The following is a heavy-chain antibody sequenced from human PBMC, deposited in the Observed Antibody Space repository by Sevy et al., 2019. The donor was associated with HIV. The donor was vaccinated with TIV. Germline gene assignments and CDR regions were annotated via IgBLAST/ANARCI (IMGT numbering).Heavy chain of an antibody. D-gene: IGHD3-22*01. CDR1: GFTFSNAW. CDR2: IKSKTDGGTT. Sequence: GGSLRLSCAASGFTFSNAWMSWVRQAPGKGLEWLGRIKSKTDGGTTDYAAPVKGRCTISRDDSKNTLYLQMNSLKTEDTAVYYCTTESRYYYDSSGYYPYFQHWGQGTLVTVSS. J-gene: IGHJ1*01. CDR3: TTESRYYYDSSGYYPYFQH. V-gene: IGHV3-15*01.